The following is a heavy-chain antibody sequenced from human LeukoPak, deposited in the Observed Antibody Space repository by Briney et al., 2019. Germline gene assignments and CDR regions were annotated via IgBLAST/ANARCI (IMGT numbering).Heavy chain of an antibody. Sequence: PGGSLRLSCAASGFTVSGTYMSWVRQAPGKGLEWVSIIYTGDSTYYADSVKGRFTISRDNSKNTLYLQMNSLRPEDTAVYYCAKRGPVVYDLWGQGTLVTVSS. V-gene: IGHV3-66*02. CDR2: IYTGDST. J-gene: IGHJ4*02. CDR3: AKRGPVVYDL. CDR1: GFTVSGTY.